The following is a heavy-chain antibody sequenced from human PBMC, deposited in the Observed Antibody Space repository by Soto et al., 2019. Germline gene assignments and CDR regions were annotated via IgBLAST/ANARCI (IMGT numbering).Heavy chain of an antibody. CDR1: GFGFNFFG. CDR3: ARDQDAGWYGIGV. Sequence: QVQLVESGGGVVQPGTCLRLSCVASGFGFNFFGIHWVRQAPGKGLEWVAGISGDATRIYYAEDLKGRVTIYRVHSENTLYLQINSQRPEFTASYYCARDQDAGWYGIGVWGQ. J-gene: IGHJ3*01. D-gene: IGHD6-19*01. CDR2: ISGDATRI. V-gene: IGHV3-30*03.